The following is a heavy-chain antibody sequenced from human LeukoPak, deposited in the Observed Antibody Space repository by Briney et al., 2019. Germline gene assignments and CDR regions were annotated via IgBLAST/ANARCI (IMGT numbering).Heavy chain of an antibody. Sequence: PGGSLRFSCAASGFSFSTYWMHWVPQGPGKGLLWVSRVDSDVEYTAYGKCVKGQFTISRDNPKNTLYLQINSLTAEDTAVYYCVAVLTVDTTLDPWGEGTLVADCS. V-gene: IGHV3-74*01. D-gene: IGHD5-18*01. CDR2: VDSDVEYT. CDR1: GFSFSTYW. CDR3: VAVLTVDTTLDP. J-gene: IGHJ5*02.